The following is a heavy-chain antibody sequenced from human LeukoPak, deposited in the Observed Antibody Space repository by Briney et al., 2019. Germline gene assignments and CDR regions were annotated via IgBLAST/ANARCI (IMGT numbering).Heavy chain of an antibody. Sequence: PGGSLRLSCTASGFTFNDFAMHWVRQAPGKGLEWVTLISYNGVNKYYADSVKGRFTISRDNSKNTPYLQMDSLRAEDTAVYYCGRAKDGTNILDYWGQGTLVTVSS. J-gene: IGHJ4*02. V-gene: IGHV3-30-3*01. CDR2: ISYNGVNK. CDR3: GRAKDGTNILDY. CDR1: GFTFNDFA. D-gene: IGHD5-24*01.